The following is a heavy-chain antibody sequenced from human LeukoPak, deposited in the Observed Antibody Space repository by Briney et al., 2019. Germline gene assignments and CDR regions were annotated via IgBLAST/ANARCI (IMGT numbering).Heavy chain of an antibody. CDR3: AREEEAPGLFDY. Sequence: GGSLRLSCAASGFTFSSYWMNWARQAPGKGLEWVASINHNGNVNYYVDSVKGRFTISRDNAKNSLYLQMSNLRAEDTAVYYCAREEEAPGLFDYWGQGTLVTVSS. J-gene: IGHJ4*02. CDR1: GFTFSSYW. V-gene: IGHV3-7*03. CDR2: INHNGNVN.